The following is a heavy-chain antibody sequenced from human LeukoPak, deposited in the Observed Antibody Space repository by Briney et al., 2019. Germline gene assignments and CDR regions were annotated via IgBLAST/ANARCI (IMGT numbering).Heavy chain of an antibody. J-gene: IGHJ4*02. CDR1: GFIFSTYA. V-gene: IGHV3-30-3*01. Sequence: PGGSLRLSCAASGFIFSTYAMHWVRQAPGKGLEWVAVISYDGSNKYYADSVKGRFTISRDNSKNTLYLQMNSLRAEDTAVYYCARDQMTMVRGVITYWGQGTLVTVSS. CDR3: ARDQMTMVRGVITY. CDR2: ISYDGSNK. D-gene: IGHD3-10*01.